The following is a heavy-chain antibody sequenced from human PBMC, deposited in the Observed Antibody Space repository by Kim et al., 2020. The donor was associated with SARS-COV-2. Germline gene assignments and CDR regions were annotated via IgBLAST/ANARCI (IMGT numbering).Heavy chain of an antibody. D-gene: IGHD6-13*01. CDR3: AREATYVAAAGGRGSRRGFDY. CDR1: GGSISSYY. CDR2: IYYSGST. J-gene: IGHJ4*02. Sequence: SETLSLTCTVSGGSISSYYWSWIRQPPGKGLEWIGYIYYSGSTNYNPSLKSRVTISVDTSKNQFSLKLSSVTAADTAVYYCAREATYVAAAGGRGSRRGFDYWGQGTLVTVSS. V-gene: IGHV4-59*13.